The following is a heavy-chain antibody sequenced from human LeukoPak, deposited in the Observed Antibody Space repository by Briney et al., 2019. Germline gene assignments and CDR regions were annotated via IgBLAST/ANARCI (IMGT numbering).Heavy chain of an antibody. Sequence: GGSLKLSCAASGFTFSSYVMTWVRQAPGKGLEWVSAISVSGDSTYYADSVKGRFTISRDNSKTTLYLQMNSLRAEDTAVYYCAKDRWVGSSWYGVFDYWGRGTLVTVSS. CDR3: AKDRWVGSSWYGVFDY. J-gene: IGHJ4*02. CDR2: ISVSGDST. CDR1: GFTFSSYV. D-gene: IGHD6-13*01. V-gene: IGHV3-23*01.